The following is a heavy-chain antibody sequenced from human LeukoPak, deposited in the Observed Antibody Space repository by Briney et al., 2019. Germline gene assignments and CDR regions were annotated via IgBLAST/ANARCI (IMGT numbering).Heavy chain of an antibody. D-gene: IGHD3-22*01. CDR2: ISGSGGST. CDR1: GLTFSSYA. CDR3: AKDLDYYDSNWFDP. Sequence: PGGSLRLSCAASGLTFSSYAMSWVRQAPGKGLEWVSAISGSGGSTYYADSVKGRFTISRDNSKNTLYLQMNSLRAEDTAVYYCAKDLDYYDSNWFDPWGQGTLVTVSS. V-gene: IGHV3-23*01. J-gene: IGHJ5*02.